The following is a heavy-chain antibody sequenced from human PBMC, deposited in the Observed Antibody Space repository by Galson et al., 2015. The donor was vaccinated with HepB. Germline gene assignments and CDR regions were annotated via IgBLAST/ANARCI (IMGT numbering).Heavy chain of an antibody. CDR1: GFTFRSYS. Sequence: SLRLSCAASGFTFRSYSMNWVRKAPGKGLEWVSLISTTGSHIYYADSVEGRFTISRDNAKNSLYLQMSSLTAEDTAVYYCATESRLSITAVGALDYWGQGILVTVSS. D-gene: IGHD6-13*01. CDR3: ATESRLSITAVGALDY. V-gene: IGHV3-21*01. CDR2: ISTTGSHI. J-gene: IGHJ4*02.